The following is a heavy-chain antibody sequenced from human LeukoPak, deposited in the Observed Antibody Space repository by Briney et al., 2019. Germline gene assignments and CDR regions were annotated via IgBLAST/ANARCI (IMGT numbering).Heavy chain of an antibody. CDR2: INDSGSI. Sequence: PSETLSLTCAVYGGSFSGSYWTWIRQPPGKGLEWIGEINDSGSISYNPSLKSRLTISVDTSKNQFSLKLSSVTAADTAVYYCARTQWLARGRNMRHAFDIWGQGTMVTVSS. CDR3: ARTQWLARGRNMRHAFDI. J-gene: IGHJ3*02. CDR1: GGSFSGSY. V-gene: IGHV4-34*01. D-gene: IGHD6-19*01.